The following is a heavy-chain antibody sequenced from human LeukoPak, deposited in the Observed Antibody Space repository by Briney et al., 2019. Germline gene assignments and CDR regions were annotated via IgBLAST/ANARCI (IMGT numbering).Heavy chain of an antibody. CDR2: ISWNSGSI. CDR3: AKGQYSSGWYVFDY. CDR1: GFTFDDYA. Sequence: PGGSLRLSCAASGFTFDDYAMHWVRQAPGKGLGWVSGISWNSGSIGYADSVKGRFTISRDNAKNSLYLQMNSLRAEDMALYYCAKGQYSSGWYVFDYWGQGTLVTASS. V-gene: IGHV3-9*03. J-gene: IGHJ4*02. D-gene: IGHD6-19*01.